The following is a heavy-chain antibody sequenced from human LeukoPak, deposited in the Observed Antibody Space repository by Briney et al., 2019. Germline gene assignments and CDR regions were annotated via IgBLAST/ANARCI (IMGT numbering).Heavy chain of an antibody. J-gene: IGHJ4*02. CDR1: GGSFSGYY. V-gene: IGHV4-34*01. CDR3: ARGLRRGYSYGPDY. D-gene: IGHD5-18*01. CDR2: INHSGST. Sequence: SETLSLTCAVYGGSFSGYYWSWIRQPPGKGLEWIEEINHSGSTNYNPSLKSRVTISVDTSKNQFSLKLSSVTAADTAVYYCARGLRRGYSYGPDYWGQGTLVTVSS.